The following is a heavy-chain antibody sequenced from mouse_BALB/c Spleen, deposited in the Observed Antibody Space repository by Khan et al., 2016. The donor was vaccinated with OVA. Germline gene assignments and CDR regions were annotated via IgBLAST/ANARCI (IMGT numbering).Heavy chain of an antibody. V-gene: IGHV2-9*02. Sequence: QVQLQQSGPGLVAPSQSLSITCTVTGFSLTSYAIHWIRQPPGKGLEWLGVIWAGGSTYYNSALMSRLSISKDNSKSQVFLKMNSLQTHDTAIYYCARNREPDYFDYWGQGTTLTVSS. CDR1: GFSLTSYA. CDR2: IWAGGST. CDR3: ARNREPDYFDY. J-gene: IGHJ2*01.